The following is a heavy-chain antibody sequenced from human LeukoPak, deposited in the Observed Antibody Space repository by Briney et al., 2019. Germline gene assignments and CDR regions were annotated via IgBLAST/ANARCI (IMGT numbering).Heavy chain of an antibody. CDR1: GFTFSSYA. CDR3: ASGEAGATYH. CDR2: ISYDGSNK. D-gene: IGHD1-26*01. Sequence: GGSLRLSCAASGFTFSSYAMHWVRQAPGKGLEWVAVISYDGSNKYYADSVKGRFTISRDNSKNTLYLQMNSLRAEDTAVYYCASGEAGATYHWGQGTLVTVSS. J-gene: IGHJ1*01. V-gene: IGHV3-30-3*01.